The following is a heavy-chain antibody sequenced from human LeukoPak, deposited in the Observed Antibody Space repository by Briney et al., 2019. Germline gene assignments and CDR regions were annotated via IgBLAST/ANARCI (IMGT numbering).Heavy chain of an antibody. CDR3: ARDPRYYYDSSGYYP. CDR1: GYTFTSYA. J-gene: IGHJ4*02. Sequence: ASVKVSCKASGYTFTSYAMRWVRQAPGQRLEWMGWINAGNGNTKYSQKFQGRVTITRDTSASTAYMELSSLRSEDTAVYYCARDPRYYYDSSGYYPWGQGTLVTVSS. D-gene: IGHD3-22*01. CDR2: INAGNGNT. V-gene: IGHV1-3*01.